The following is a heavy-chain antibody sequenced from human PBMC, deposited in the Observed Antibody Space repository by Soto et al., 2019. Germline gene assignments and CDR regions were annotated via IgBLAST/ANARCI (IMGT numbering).Heavy chain of an antibody. CDR3: ARDGSTSWYSYDYHGMDV. CDR2: INQDGSEK. J-gene: IGHJ6*02. D-gene: IGHD5-18*01. CDR1: GFTFRTYW. V-gene: IGHV3-7*05. Sequence: EVQLVESGGGLVQPGGSLRLSCGASGFTFRTYWLSWVRQVPGKGLVWVANINQDGSEKNYVDSVKGRFTISRDNANKSLHLQMSSLRAADTALYYCARDGSTSWYSYDYHGMDVWGQGTRVTVSS.